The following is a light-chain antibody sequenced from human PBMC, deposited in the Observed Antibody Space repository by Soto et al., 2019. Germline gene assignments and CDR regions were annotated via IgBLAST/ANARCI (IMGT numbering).Light chain of an antibody. J-gene: IGKJ3*01. CDR2: SAH. CDR1: QSVSTLY. CDR3: QVYGNSPMFT. Sequence: IVLTQSPGTLSLSPGERATLSCRASQSVSTLYMTWYQQKPGQAPRLLIYSAHTRAAGIPDRFSGTGSGTDFTLTISRLEPDDFAVYLCQVYGNSPMFTFGPGTRVEIK. V-gene: IGKV3-20*01.